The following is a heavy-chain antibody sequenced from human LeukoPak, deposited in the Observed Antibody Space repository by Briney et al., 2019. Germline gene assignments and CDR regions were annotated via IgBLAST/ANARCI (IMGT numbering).Heavy chain of an antibody. CDR3: ARMYGSGLDP. J-gene: IGHJ5*02. D-gene: IGHD3-10*01. CDR2: ISSSSYI. Sequence: GGSLRLSCAASGFTFSSYSMNWVRRAPGKGLEWVSSISSSSYIYYADSVKGRFTISRDNAKNSLYLQMNSLRAEDTAVYYCARMYGSGLDPWGQGTLVTVSS. CDR1: GFTFSSYS. V-gene: IGHV3-21*01.